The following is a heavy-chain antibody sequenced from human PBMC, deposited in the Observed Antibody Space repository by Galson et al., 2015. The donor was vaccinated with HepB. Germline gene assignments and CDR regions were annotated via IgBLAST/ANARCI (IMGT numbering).Heavy chain of an antibody. V-gene: IGHV1-18*04. CDR1: GYTFTSYG. D-gene: IGHD6-13*01. Sequence: SVKVSCKASGYTFTSYGISWVRQAPGQGLEWMGWISAYNGNTNYAQKLQGRVTMTTDTSTSTAYMELRSLRSDDTAVYYCARDRIAAAGTPYGMDVWGQGTTVTVSS. CDR2: ISAYNGNT. J-gene: IGHJ6*02. CDR3: ARDRIAAAGTPYGMDV.